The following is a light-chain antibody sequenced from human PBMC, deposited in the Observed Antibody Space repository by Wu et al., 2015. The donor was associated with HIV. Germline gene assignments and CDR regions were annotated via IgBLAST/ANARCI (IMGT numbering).Light chain of an antibody. V-gene: IGKV3-20*01. Sequence: EIVLTQSPGTLSLSPGERATLSCRASQSVTSSHLAWYQQKPGRAPRLLIYDASSRATGIPDRFSGTGSGTDFTLTISRLEPEDFAVYYCQHYGRSPPYTFGQGTKLEIK. J-gene: IGKJ2*01. CDR1: QSVTSSH. CDR3: QHYGRSPPYT. CDR2: DAS.